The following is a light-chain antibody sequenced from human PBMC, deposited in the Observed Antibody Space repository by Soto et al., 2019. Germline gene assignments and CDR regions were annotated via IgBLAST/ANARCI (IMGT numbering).Light chain of an antibody. V-gene: IGKV1-9*01. J-gene: IGKJ1*01. CDR2: AAS. CDR3: QHYNSYSEA. CDR1: QGISSY. Sequence: IQLTQSPSSLSASVVDRVTITCLASQGISSYLAWYQQKPGKAPKLLIYAASTLQSGVPSRFSGSGSGTEFTLTISSLQPDDFATYYCQHYNSYSEAFGQGTKVDIK.